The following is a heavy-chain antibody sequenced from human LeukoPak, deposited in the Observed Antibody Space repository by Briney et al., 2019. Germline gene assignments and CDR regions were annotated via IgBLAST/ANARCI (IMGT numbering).Heavy chain of an antibody. CDR2: IYSGGST. Sequence: GGSLRLSCAASGFTVSSNYMSWVRQAPGKGLEWVSVIYSGGSTYYADSVKGRFTISRDNSKNTLYLQMNSLRAEDTGLYYCARSHSGQIDYWGQGILVTVSS. D-gene: IGHD5-12*01. V-gene: IGHV3-53*01. J-gene: IGHJ4*02. CDR1: GFTVSSNY. CDR3: ARSHSGQIDY.